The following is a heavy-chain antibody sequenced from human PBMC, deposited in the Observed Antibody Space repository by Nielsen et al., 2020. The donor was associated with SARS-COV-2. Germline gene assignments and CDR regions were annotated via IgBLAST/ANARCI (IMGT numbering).Heavy chain of an antibody. CDR2: ISGSGSVA. V-gene: IGHV3-23*01. CDR1: GFTFDTFG. J-gene: IGHJ4*02. CDR3: AKGRVSVYGDSYYFDF. Sequence: GESLKISCAASGFTFDTFGMTWVRQAPGKGLEWVSRISGSGSVAYYADSVKGRFTISRDNSKNAVYLQMNSLRAEDSAVYYCAKGRVSVYGDSYYFDFWGQGTLVTV. D-gene: IGHD4-17*01.